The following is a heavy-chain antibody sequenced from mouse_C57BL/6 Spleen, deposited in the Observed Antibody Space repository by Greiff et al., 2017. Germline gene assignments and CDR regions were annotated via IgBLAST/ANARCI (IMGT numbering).Heavy chain of an antibody. CDR1: GYTFTSYW. Sequence: QVQLQQPGAELVRPGSSVKLSCKASGYTFTSYWMDWVKQRPGQGLEWIGNIYPSDSETHYNQKFKDKATLTVDKSSSTAYMQLSSLTSEDSAVYYCARRHYYGSSYPYCDYWGQGTTLTVSS. V-gene: IGHV1-61*01. CDR3: ARRHYYGSSYPYCDY. CDR2: IYPSDSET. J-gene: IGHJ2*01. D-gene: IGHD1-1*01.